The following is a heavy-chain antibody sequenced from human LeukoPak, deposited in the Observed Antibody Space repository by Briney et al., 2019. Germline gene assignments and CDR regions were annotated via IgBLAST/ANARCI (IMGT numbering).Heavy chain of an antibody. Sequence: ASVKVSRKASGYTFTSYDINWVRQATGQGLEWMGWMNPNSGNTGYAQKFQGRVTMTRNTSISTAYMELSSLRSEDTAVYYCARWQTDYDFWSGYYYYYYGMDVWGQGTTVTVSS. CDR1: GYTFTSYD. D-gene: IGHD3-3*01. V-gene: IGHV1-8*01. CDR3: ARWQTDYDFWSGYYYYYYGMDV. J-gene: IGHJ6*02. CDR2: MNPNSGNT.